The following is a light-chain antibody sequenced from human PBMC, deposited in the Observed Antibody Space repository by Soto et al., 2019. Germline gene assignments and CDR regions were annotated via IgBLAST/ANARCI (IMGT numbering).Light chain of an antibody. V-gene: IGKV1-39*01. CDR1: QTVDRF. CDR3: QQSFISPLT. J-gene: IGKJ4*01. Sequence: IQMTQSTPSLSASVGDTVIITCRASQTVDRFLNWYQQKPGRAPTLLISSATTWQGGLPSRFSGSGFGTQFTLTINNVQPEDSATYYCQQSFISPLTFGGGTKVDIK. CDR2: SAT.